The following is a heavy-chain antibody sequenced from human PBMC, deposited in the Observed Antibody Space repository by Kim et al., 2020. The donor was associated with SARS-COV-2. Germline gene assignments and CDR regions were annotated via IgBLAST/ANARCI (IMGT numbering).Heavy chain of an antibody. J-gene: IGHJ4*02. V-gene: IGHV3-48*02. D-gene: IGHD2-8*02. CDR2: ISKSSDST. Sequence: GRSLRLSCAASGFAFSFSSMNWVRQAPGKGLEWISYISKSSDSTHYADSVKGRFTISRDNAEKSLYLQMDSLRDEDTAIYYCARGTGAPGAFGYWGQGNL. CDR1: GFAFSFSS. CDR3: ARGTGAPGAFGY.